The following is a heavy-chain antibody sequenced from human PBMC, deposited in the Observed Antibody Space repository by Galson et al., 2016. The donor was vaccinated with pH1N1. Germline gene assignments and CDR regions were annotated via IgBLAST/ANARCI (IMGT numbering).Heavy chain of an antibody. J-gene: IGHJ6*02. CDR3: ARNSIFGVVMKMYGMDV. D-gene: IGHD3-3*01. V-gene: IGHV3-48*03. CDR1: GFTFSSYE. CDR2: ISSSGSTI. Sequence: SLRLSCAASGFTFSSYEMNWVRQAPGKGLEWVSYISSSGSTIYYADSVKGRFTISRDNAKNSLDLQMNSLRAEDTAVYYCARNSIFGVVMKMYGMDVWGQGTTVTVSS.